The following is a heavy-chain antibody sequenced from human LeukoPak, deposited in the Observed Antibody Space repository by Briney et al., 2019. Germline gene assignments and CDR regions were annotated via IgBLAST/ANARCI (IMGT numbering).Heavy chain of an antibody. J-gene: IGHJ1*01. Sequence: GGSLRLSCAASGFTFSSYAMSWVRQAPGKGLEWVSAISGSGGSTYYADPVKGRFTISRDNSKNTLYLQMNSLRAEDTAVYYCAKHWVYYDSSGYYWEYFQHWGQGTLVTVSS. D-gene: IGHD3-22*01. V-gene: IGHV3-23*01. CDR2: ISGSGGST. CDR3: AKHWVYYDSSGYYWEYFQH. CDR1: GFTFSSYA.